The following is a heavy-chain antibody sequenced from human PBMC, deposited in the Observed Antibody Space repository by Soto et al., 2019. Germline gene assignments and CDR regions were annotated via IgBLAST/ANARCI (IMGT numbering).Heavy chain of an antibody. J-gene: IGHJ6*02. Sequence: PGESLKISCKGSGYSFTSYWIGWVRQMPGKGLEWMGIIYPGDSDTRYSPSFQGQVTISADKSISTAYLQWSSLKASDTAMYYCARLRYSSGWQYYYYGMDVWGQGTTVTVSS. V-gene: IGHV5-51*01. D-gene: IGHD6-25*01. CDR1: GYSFTSYW. CDR2: IYPGDSDT. CDR3: ARLRYSSGWQYYYYGMDV.